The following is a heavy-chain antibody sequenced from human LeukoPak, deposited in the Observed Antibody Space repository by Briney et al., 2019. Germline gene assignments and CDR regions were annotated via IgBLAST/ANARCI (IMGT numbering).Heavy chain of an antibody. CDR2: ISSSSSTI. Sequence: PGGSLRLSCAASGFTFSSYSMNWVRQAPGKGLEWVSYISSSSSTIYYADSVKGRFTISRDNAKNSLYLQMNSLRAEDTAVYYCARDRGYSSSWIWYFDLWGRGTLVTVSS. CDR1: GFTFSSYS. V-gene: IGHV3-48*04. J-gene: IGHJ2*01. CDR3: ARDRGYSSSWIWYFDL. D-gene: IGHD6-13*01.